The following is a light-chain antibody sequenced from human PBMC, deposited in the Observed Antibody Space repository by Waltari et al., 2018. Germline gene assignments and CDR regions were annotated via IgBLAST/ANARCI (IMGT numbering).Light chain of an antibody. V-gene: IGKV2-30*01. CDR2: KVS. J-gene: IGKJ2*01. CDR1: QSLVYSDGDTY. CDR3: MQGTHWPYT. Sequence: VVMTQSPLSLPVTLGQPASIPCRSSQSLVYSDGDTYLNWFQQRPGQSPRRLIYKVSTRDSGVPDRFSGSDSGTDFTLKISRVEAEDVGLYYCMQGTHWPYTFGQGTRLEIK.